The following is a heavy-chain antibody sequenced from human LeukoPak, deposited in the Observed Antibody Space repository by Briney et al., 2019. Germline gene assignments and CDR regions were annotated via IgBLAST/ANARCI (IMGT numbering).Heavy chain of an antibody. D-gene: IGHD2-15*01. J-gene: IGHJ4*02. Sequence: SETLSLTCAVYGGSFSGYYWSWIRQPPGKGLEWFGEINHSGSTNYNPSLKSRVTISVDTSKNQFSLKLSSVAAADTAVYYCARPRAPTRYCSGGSCPFDYWGQGTLVTVSS. CDR1: GGSFSGYY. CDR3: ARPRAPTRYCSGGSCPFDY. V-gene: IGHV4-34*01. CDR2: INHSGST.